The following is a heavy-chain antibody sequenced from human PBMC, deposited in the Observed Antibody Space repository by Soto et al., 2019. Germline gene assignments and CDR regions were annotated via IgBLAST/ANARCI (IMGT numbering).Heavy chain of an antibody. V-gene: IGHV4-4*02. CDR2: VHSSGVT. CDR3: AGRQREPI. J-gene: IGHJ3*02. D-gene: IGHD1-1*01. Sequence: QVQLQESGPGLVKPSGTLTLSYAVSGDSISSNYWCTWVRQPPGRGLEWVGEVHSSGVTNYNPSLESRLSISVDTSKNQISLKLRSATAADTAVYYCAGRQREPIWGHGTMVTVSS. CDR1: GDSISSNYW.